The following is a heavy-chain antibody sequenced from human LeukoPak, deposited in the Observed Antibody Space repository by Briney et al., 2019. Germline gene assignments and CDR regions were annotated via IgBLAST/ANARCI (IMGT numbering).Heavy chain of an antibody. CDR3: ARIGVQLWAAFDY. V-gene: IGHV4-61*01. Sequence: SETLSLTCTVSGGSVSSGSYYWSWIRQPAGKGLEWIGYIYYSGSTNYNPSLKSRVTISVDTSKNQFSLRLSSVTAADTAVYYCARIGVQLWAAFDYWGQGTLVTVSS. J-gene: IGHJ4*02. D-gene: IGHD5-18*01. CDR2: IYYSGST. CDR1: GGSVSSGSYY.